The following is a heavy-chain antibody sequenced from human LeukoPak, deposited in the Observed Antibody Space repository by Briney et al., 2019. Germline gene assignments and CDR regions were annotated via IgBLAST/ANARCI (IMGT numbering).Heavy chain of an antibody. CDR3: VRGFDL. CDR1: GFTLSSYW. V-gene: IGHV3-74*01. Sequence: GGSLGLSCAASGFTLSSYWMHWVRQAPGKGLVWVSRISGDGTSTSYADSVKGRFTISRDNAKNTLFLQMNSLRAEDTAVYFCVRGFDLWGQGTMVIVSS. D-gene: IGHD3-16*01. J-gene: IGHJ3*01. CDR2: ISGDGTST.